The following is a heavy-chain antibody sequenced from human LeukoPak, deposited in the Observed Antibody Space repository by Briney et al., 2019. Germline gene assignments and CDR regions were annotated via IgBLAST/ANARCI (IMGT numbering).Heavy chain of an antibody. V-gene: IGHV3-33*06. CDR1: GFTFSSHG. Sequence: GGSLRLSCAASGFTFSSHGMHWVRQAPGKGLEWVAVIWYDGSNKYYADSVKGRFTISRDNSKNTLYLQMNSLRAEDTAIYYCAKDWIVVPATGDLFDYWGQGTLVTVSS. CDR3: AKDWIVVPATGDLFDY. D-gene: IGHD3-22*01. J-gene: IGHJ4*02. CDR2: IWYDGSNK.